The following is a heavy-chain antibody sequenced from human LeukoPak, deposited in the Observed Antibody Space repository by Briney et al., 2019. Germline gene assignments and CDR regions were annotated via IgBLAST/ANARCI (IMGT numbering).Heavy chain of an antibody. D-gene: IGHD1-26*01. Sequence: SETLSLTCTVSGGSISSGSYYWSWIRQPAGKGLEWIGRIYTSGSTNYNPSLKSRATISVDTSKNQFSLKLSSVTAADTAVYYCARDSPTSYFDYWGQGTLVTVSS. CDR2: IYTSGST. CDR1: GGSISSGSYY. V-gene: IGHV4-61*02. CDR3: ARDSPTSYFDY. J-gene: IGHJ4*02.